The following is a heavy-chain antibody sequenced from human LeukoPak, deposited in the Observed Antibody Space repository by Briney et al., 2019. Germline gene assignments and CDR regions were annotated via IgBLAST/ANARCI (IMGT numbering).Heavy chain of an antibody. CDR1: GCTVSNNY. CDR2: IYSGGST. V-gene: IGHV3-66*01. Sequence: GGSLRLSCAVSGCTVSNNYMTWVRQAPGKGLEWVSVIYSGGSTYYADSVKGRFTTSRDNSKNTVYLQMNSLRTEDTAVYYCASFLLWGQGSLVTVSS. J-gene: IGHJ1*01. CDR3: ASFLL. D-gene: IGHD2/OR15-2a*01.